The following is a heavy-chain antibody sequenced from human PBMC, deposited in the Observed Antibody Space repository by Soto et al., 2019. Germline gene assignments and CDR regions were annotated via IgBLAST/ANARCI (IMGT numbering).Heavy chain of an antibody. J-gene: IGHJ5*01. CDR1: GGSLSATW. Sequence: SXTLSLTCAVYGGSLSATWWTWIRQPPGIGLEWIGEINHRGDTNYSPSLKDRVSISKDTSNNQFSLKLTSVTAADTGTYYCASARYDSWGRGILVTV. CDR3: ASARYDS. V-gene: IGHV4-34*01. CDR2: INHRGDT.